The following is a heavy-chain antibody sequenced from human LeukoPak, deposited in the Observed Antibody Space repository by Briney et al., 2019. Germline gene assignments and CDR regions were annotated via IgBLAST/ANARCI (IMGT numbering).Heavy chain of an antibody. CDR2: ISDDGRNK. D-gene: IGHD6-13*01. CDR1: GFTFNNYG. Sequence: GGSLRLSCAAAGFTFNNYGMHYVRQAPGKGLEWVAVISDDGRNKNYADSVKGRFTISRDNSKNTLYLQMNSLRTEDTAVYYCAKGVSSSWSNDAFDIWGQGTMVTVSS. CDR3: AKGVSSSWSNDAFDI. V-gene: IGHV3-30*18. J-gene: IGHJ3*02.